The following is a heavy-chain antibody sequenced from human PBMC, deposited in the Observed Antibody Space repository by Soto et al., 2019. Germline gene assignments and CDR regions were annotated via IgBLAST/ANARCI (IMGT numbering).Heavy chain of an antibody. CDR2: TYYKSKWYY. CDR1: GDSVSSNSAG. V-gene: IGHV6-1*01. Sequence: SQTLSLTYDISGDSVSSNSAGWNWIRQTQSKGLEWLGRTYYKSKWYYTYAASVKSRITVSPDTSKNQFSLQLTSVTPEDTAVYYCARGSWDDVSGHYYMDVWDKGTTVTVSS. D-gene: IGHD1-1*01. J-gene: IGHJ6*03. CDR3: ARGSWDDVSGHYYMDV.